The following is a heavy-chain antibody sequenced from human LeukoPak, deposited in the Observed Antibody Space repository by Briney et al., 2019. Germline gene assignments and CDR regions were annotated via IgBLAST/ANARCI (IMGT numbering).Heavy chain of an antibody. CDR1: GGSISSSSYY. J-gene: IGHJ5*01. CDR2: IYYSGST. CDR3: ARAYSSPSYWFDS. D-gene: IGHD6-19*01. Sequence: PSETLSLTCTVSGGSISSSSYYWGWIRQPPGKGLEWIGSIYYSGSTYYNASLKSRVTISVDTSKNQFSLKLTSVAAADTAVYYCARAYSSPSYWFDSWGQGTLVTVSS. V-gene: IGHV4-39*01.